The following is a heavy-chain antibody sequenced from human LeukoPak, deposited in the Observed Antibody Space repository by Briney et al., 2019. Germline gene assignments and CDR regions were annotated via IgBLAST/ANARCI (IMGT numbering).Heavy chain of an antibody. Sequence: GGSLRLSCAASGFTFDDYAMHWVRQAPGKGLEWVSGISWNSGSIGYADSVKGRFTISRGNAKNSLYLQMNSLRAEDTALYYCAKDIRVRSSSYFDYWGQGTLVTVSS. CDR1: GFTFDDYA. CDR2: ISWNSGSI. V-gene: IGHV3-9*01. D-gene: IGHD6-13*01. J-gene: IGHJ4*02. CDR3: AKDIRVRSSSYFDY.